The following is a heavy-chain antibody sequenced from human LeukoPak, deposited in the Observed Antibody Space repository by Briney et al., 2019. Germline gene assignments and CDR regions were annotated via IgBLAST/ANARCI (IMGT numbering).Heavy chain of an antibody. J-gene: IGHJ4*02. CDR2: ISYDGSNE. CDR1: GFTFSSYV. CDR3: ARRAGAYTHPYDY. V-gene: IGHV3-30*14. Sequence: RSLRLSCAASGFTFSSYVMHWVRQAPGKGLEWVAIISYDGSNEYYADSVKGRFTISIDNSKNTLYPQMNSLRAEDTAVYYCARRAGAYTHPYDYWGQGTLVTVS. D-gene: IGHD3-16*01.